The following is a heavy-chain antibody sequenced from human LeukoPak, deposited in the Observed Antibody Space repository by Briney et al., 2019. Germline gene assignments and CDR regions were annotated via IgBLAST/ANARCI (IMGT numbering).Heavy chain of an antibody. CDR2: IYSGGGA. V-gene: IGHV3-66*01. CDR1: GFTVTSNY. Sequence: GGSLRLSCAASGFTVTSNYMSWVRQAPGKGLEWVSIIYSGGGAYYADSVKGRFTISRDNSRNTLFLQMNSLRAEDTAMYYCARAFPPNWFDPWGQGTLVTVSS. J-gene: IGHJ5*02. CDR3: ARAFPPNWFDP.